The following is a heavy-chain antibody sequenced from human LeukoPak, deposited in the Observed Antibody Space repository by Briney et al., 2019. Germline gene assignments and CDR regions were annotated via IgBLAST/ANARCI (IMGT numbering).Heavy chain of an antibody. D-gene: IGHD3-3*01. Sequence: GESLKISCKTSGYSFSAYWLAWVRQVPGKGLEWMAIIYPDDSDTRYSPSFQGQVTISADKSITTAYLQWSSLKASDTAMYYCARRASGYDYWGQGTLVTVSS. CDR2: IYPDDSDT. V-gene: IGHV5-51*01. J-gene: IGHJ4*02. CDR3: ARRASGYDY. CDR1: GYSFSAYW.